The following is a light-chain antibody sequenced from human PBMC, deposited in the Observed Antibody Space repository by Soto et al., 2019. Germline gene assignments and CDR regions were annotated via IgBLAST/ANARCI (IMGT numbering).Light chain of an antibody. Sequence: DIQMTQSPSSLSASVGDRITISCRASQSISTYLNWYQQRPGKAPNLLIYAASSLRSVVPSRFSGSGSGTDFTLTISRLQPEDCATDYCQQIYSTPYTFGRGTKWEL. CDR1: QSISTY. V-gene: IGKV1-39*01. J-gene: IGKJ2*01. CDR3: QQIYSTPYT. CDR2: AAS.